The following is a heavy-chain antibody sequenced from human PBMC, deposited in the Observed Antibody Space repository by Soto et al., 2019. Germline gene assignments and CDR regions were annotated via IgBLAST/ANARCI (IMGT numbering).Heavy chain of an antibody. Sequence: GGSLRLSCAASGFTFSSYAMSWVRQAPGKGLEWVSAISGSGGSTYYADSVKGRFTISRDNSKNTPYLQMNSLRAEDTAVYYCANVLMHSSGLYDAFDIWGQGTMVTVSS. D-gene: IGHD6-19*01. CDR1: GFTFSSYA. CDR2: ISGSGGST. J-gene: IGHJ3*02. CDR3: ANVLMHSSGLYDAFDI. V-gene: IGHV3-23*01.